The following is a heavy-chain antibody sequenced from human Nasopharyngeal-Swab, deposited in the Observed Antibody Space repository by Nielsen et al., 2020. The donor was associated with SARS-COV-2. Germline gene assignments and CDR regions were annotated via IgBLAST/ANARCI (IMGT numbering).Heavy chain of an antibody. D-gene: IGHD3-22*01. J-gene: IGHJ4*02. CDR1: GFTFSSYG. Sequence: GGSLRLSCAASGFTFSSYGMHWVRQAPGKGLEWVAVIWYDGSNKYYADSVKGRFTISRDNSKNTLYLQMNSLRAEDTAVYYCARTTGYYYDSSGYFDYWGQGTLVTVSS. CDR3: ARTTGYYYDSSGYFDY. V-gene: IGHV3-33*01. CDR2: IWYDGSNK.